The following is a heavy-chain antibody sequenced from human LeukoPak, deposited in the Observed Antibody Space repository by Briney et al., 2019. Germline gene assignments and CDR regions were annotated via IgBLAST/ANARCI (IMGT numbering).Heavy chain of an antibody. CDR1: GFTFSSYA. Sequence: GRSLRLSCAASGFTFSSYAMHWVRQAPGKGLEWVAVISYDGSNKYYADSVKGRFTISRDNSKNTLYLQMNSLRAEDTAVYYCARDGAAAMVGGYFDYWGQGTLVTVSS. D-gene: IGHD5-18*01. CDR2: ISYDGSNK. J-gene: IGHJ4*02. V-gene: IGHV3-30-3*01. CDR3: ARDGAAAMVGGYFDY.